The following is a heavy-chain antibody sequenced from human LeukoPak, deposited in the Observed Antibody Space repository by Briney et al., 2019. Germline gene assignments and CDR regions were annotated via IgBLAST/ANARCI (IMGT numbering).Heavy chain of an antibody. J-gene: IGHJ3*02. D-gene: IGHD4-17*01. CDR1: GGSISSSSYH. CDR3: ARLFLGLGYGDSYAFDI. Sequence: ETSETLSLTCTVSGGSISSSSYHWGWIRQPPGKGLEWIGSIYYSGSTYYNPSLKSRVTISVDTSKNQFSLKLSSVTAADTAVYYCARLFLGLGYGDSYAFDIWGQGTMVTVSS. CDR2: IYYSGST. V-gene: IGHV4-39*01.